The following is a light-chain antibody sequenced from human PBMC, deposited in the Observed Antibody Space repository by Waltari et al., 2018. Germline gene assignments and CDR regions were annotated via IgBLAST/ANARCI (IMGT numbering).Light chain of an antibody. CDR1: SSYIGTHNE. J-gene: IGLJ2*01. V-gene: IGLV2-14*03. CDR2: DVN. CDR3: SSYTTTNTFVL. Sequence: QSALTQPASMSGSPGQSIIISCLGSSSYIGTHNEFSWYQQYPGPAPKLIIFDVNKRPSGVSNRFSASKSANTASLTISGLQAEDEADYYCSSYTTTNTFVLFGGGTKLTVL.